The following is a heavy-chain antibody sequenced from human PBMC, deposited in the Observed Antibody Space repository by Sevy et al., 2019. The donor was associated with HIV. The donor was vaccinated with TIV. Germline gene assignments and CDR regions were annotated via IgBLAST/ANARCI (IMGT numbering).Heavy chain of an antibody. CDR3: ARGPPDGSYDYFDS. Sequence: GGSLRLSCAASGFTFNNYNMNWVRQAPGKGLEWVSSLSGSSNYIYYAESLKGRFIISRDNAKDTLYLQRNSLRADDSAVYYCARGPPDGSYDYFDSWVQGTLVTVSS. CDR1: GFTFNNYN. D-gene: IGHD3-10*01. V-gene: IGHV3-21*06. CDR2: LSGSSNYI. J-gene: IGHJ4*02.